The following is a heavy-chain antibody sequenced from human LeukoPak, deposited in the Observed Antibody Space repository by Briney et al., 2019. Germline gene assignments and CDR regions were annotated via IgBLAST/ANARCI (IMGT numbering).Heavy chain of an antibody. Sequence: SETLSLTCIVSADSISGKYWSWIRRPAGKGLEWLGRIYSSGTTDYSPSLMSRVTMSLDTSKNHISLRLRSVTAADTAVYYCARLDILVPRAVEWFDPWGQGTVVTVSS. CDR1: ADSISGKY. V-gene: IGHV4-4*07. J-gene: IGHJ5*01. D-gene: IGHD2-2*01. CDR2: IYSSGTT. CDR3: ARLDILVPRAVEWFDP.